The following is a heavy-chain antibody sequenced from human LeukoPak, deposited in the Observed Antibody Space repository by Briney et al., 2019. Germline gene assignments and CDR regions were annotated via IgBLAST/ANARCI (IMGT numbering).Heavy chain of an antibody. V-gene: IGHV3-66*01. D-gene: IGHD3-10*01. J-gene: IGHJ4*02. CDR1: GFTVSRDY. CDR2: IYSGGAT. Sequence: GGSLRLSCAASGFTVSRDYMSWVRQAPGKGLEWVSVIYSGGATYYADSVKGRFTISRDNSKNTVYLQMNSLRAEDTAVYYCAKDNSMVRGVIPIFDYWGQGTLVTVSS. CDR3: AKDNSMVRGVIPIFDY.